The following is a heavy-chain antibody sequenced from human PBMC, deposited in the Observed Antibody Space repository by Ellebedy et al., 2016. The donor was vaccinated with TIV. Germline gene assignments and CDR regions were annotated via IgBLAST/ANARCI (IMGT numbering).Heavy chain of an antibody. D-gene: IGHD5-18*01. CDR3: ARGGIQLDIGY. Sequence: SETLSLTXTVSGGSISSYYWSWIRQPPGKGLEWIGYIYYSGSTNYNPSLKSRVTISVDTSKNQFSLKLSSVTAADTAVYYCARGGIQLDIGYWGQGTLVTVSS. J-gene: IGHJ4*02. CDR2: IYYSGST. CDR1: GGSISSYY. V-gene: IGHV4-59*12.